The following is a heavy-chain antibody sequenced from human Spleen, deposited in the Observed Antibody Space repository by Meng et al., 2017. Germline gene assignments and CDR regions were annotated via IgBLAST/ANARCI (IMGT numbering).Heavy chain of an antibody. CDR3: ARERWLRSEWYFDL. V-gene: IGHV1-18*01. Sequence: QVQLVQSGAEVKKPGASVKVSCKASGYSFNGYGISWVRQAPGQGLEWMGWISAYNGHTDYAQNLQGRVTMTTDTSTSTAYMELRSLRAEDTAVYYCARERWLRSEWYFDLWGRGTLVTVSS. J-gene: IGHJ2*01. D-gene: IGHD5-12*01. CDR1: GYSFNGYG. CDR2: ISAYNGHT.